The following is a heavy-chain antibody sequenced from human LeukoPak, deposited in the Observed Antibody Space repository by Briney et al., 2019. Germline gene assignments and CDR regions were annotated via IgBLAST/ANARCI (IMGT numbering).Heavy chain of an antibody. D-gene: IGHD5-18*01. Sequence: PGGSLRLSCAASGFTFSSYAMSWVRQAPGKGLEWVSSISVSGDKTYYADSVKGRFTISRDNSKNTLYLQLNSLRAEDTAVYYCAKDLSLGAMVATFHIWGQGTMVTVSS. J-gene: IGHJ3*02. V-gene: IGHV3-23*01. CDR2: ISVSGDKT. CDR1: GFTFSSYA. CDR3: AKDLSLGAMVATFHI.